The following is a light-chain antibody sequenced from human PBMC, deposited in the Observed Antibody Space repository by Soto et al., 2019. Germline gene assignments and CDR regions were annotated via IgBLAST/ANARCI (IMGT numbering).Light chain of an antibody. CDR3: QQYNSYPWT. V-gene: IGKV1-5*01. CDR2: DVS. J-gene: IGKJ1*01. Sequence: DIPMTQSPSTLSASIGDRVTITCRASESISSWLAWYQQKPGKAPKLLIYDVSSLESGVPSRFSGSGSGTEFTLTISSLQPYDFATYYCQQYNSYPWTFGQGTKVEIK. CDR1: ESISSW.